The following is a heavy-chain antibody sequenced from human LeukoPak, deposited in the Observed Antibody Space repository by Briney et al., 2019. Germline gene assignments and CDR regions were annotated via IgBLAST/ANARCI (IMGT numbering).Heavy chain of an antibody. D-gene: IGHD6-13*01. CDR2: INPNSGGT. CDR1: GYTFTGYY. J-gene: IGHJ3*02. CDR3: VRTRRSSSWAYDAFDI. Sequence: ASVKVSCKASGYTFTGYYMHWVRQAPGQGLEWMGWINPNSGGTNYAQKFQGRVTMTRDTSISTAYLQWSSLKASDTAMYYCVRTRRSSSWAYDAFDIWGRGTRVTVSS. V-gene: IGHV1-2*02.